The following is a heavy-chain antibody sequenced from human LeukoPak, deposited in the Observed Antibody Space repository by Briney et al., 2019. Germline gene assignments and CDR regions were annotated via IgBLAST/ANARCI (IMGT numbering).Heavy chain of an antibody. J-gene: IGHJ2*01. CDR3: ARDPEYYDRSGGHFDL. CDR2: ISYDGSNK. V-gene: IGHV3-30*14. D-gene: IGHD3-22*01. Sequence: QPGGSLRLSCAASGLTFSSYAMHWVRQAPGKGLEWVAVISYDGSNKYYADSVKGRFTISRDNSKNTVSLQMNNLRDEDTAVYYCARDPEYYDRSGGHFDLWGRGTLVTVSS. CDR1: GLTFSSYA.